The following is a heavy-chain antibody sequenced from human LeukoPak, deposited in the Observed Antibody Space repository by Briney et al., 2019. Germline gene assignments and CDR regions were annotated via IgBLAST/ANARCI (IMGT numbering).Heavy chain of an antibody. J-gene: IGHJ4*02. CDR3: AKADFGDYFDY. D-gene: IGHD4-17*01. CDR1: GFTFSIYA. V-gene: IGHV3-23*01. CDR2: ISGSGGSTGST. Sequence: GGSLRLSCAASGFTFSIYAMSWVSQTPGKGLEWVSGISGSGGSTGSTYYADSVKGRFTISRDNSKNTLYLQMNSLRAEDTAVYYCAKADFGDYFDYWGQGTLVTVSS.